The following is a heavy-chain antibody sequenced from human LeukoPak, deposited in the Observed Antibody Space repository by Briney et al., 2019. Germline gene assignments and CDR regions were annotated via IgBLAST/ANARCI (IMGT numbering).Heavy chain of an antibody. CDR3: ARVAPEDRRPITENFQH. Sequence: HPGGSLRLSCAASGFTFSSYWMHWVRQAPGKGLVWVSRINSDGSSTSYADSVKGRFTISRDNAKNTLYLQMNSLRAEDTAVYYCARVAPEDRRPITENFQHWGQGTLVTVSS. V-gene: IGHV3-74*01. J-gene: IGHJ1*01. CDR2: INSDGSST. D-gene: IGHD1-14*01. CDR1: GFTFSSYW.